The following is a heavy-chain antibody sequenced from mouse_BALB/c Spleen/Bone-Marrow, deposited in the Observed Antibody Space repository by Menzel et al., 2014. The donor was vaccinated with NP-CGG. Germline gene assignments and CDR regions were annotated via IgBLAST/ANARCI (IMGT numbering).Heavy chain of an antibody. J-gene: IGHJ3*01. CDR2: IDPANGNT. CDR1: GFNIKDTY. Sequence: EVKLVESGAELVKPGASVKLSCTASGFNIKDTYMHWVKQRPEQGLEWIGRIDPANGNTKYDPKFQGKATITADTSSNTACLQLSGLTSEDTAVYYCASYYYGSSLFAYWGQGTLVTVSA. CDR3: ASYYYGSSLFAY. V-gene: IGHV14-3*02. D-gene: IGHD1-1*01.